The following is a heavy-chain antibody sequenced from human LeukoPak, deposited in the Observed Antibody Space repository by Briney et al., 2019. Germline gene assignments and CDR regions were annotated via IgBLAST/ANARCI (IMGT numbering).Heavy chain of an antibody. CDR3: ARDIVEVPAATDYYYYMDV. Sequence: PSETLSLTCTVSGGSISSYYWSWIRQPPGKGLEWIGYIYYSGSTNYNPSLKSRVTISVDTSKNQFSLKLSSVTAADTAVYYRARDIVEVPAATDYYYYMDVWGKGTTVTVSS. D-gene: IGHD2-2*01. CDR1: GGSISSYY. V-gene: IGHV4-59*01. CDR2: IYYSGST. J-gene: IGHJ6*03.